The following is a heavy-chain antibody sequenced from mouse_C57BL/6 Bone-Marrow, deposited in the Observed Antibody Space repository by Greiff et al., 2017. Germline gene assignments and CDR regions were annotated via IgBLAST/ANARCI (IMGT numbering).Heavy chain of an antibody. J-gene: IGHJ3*01. CDR1: GYTFTGYW. Sequence: VQGVESGAELMKPGASVKLSCKATGYTFTGYWIEWVKQRPGHGLEWIGEILPGSGSTNYNEKFKGKATFTADTSSNTAYMQLSSLTTEDSAIYYCARGRIYYYGSSYNPFAYWGQGTLVTVSA. V-gene: IGHV1-9*01. CDR2: ILPGSGST. CDR3: ARGRIYYYGSSYNPFAY. D-gene: IGHD1-1*01.